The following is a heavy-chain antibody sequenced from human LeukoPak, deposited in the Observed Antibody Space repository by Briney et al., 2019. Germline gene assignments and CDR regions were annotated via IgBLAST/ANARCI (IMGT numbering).Heavy chain of an antibody. CDR2: IFYRDNT. CDR3: ARALPWGTIDALNI. CDR1: GGSMSSYY. Sequence: PSETLSLTCTVSGGSMSSYYWSWIRQPPGKGLEWIGYIFYRDNTNYNPSLNSRVTISVDTSKNQFSLKLSSVTTADTAVYYCARALPWGTIDALNIWGQGTMSPSLQ. V-gene: IGHV4-59*01. J-gene: IGHJ3*02. D-gene: IGHD3-16*01.